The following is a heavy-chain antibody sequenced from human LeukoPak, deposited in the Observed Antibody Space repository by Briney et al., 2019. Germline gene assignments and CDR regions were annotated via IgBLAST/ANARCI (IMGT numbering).Heavy chain of an antibody. Sequence: PETLSLTCAVSGYSISSGYYWGWIRQPPGKGLEWIGCIFRSGSTHYHPSLKSRVTISVDTSNNQFSLKLSSVTAADTAVYYCARHAYCSGGSCPDFWGQGTLVTVSS. CDR1: GYSISSGYY. CDR3: ARHAYCSGGSCPDF. CDR2: IFRSGST. V-gene: IGHV4-38-2*01. J-gene: IGHJ4*02. D-gene: IGHD2-15*01.